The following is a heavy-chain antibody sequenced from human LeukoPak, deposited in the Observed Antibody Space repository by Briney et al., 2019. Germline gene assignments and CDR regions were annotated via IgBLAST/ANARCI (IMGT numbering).Heavy chain of an antibody. D-gene: IGHD3-22*01. V-gene: IGHV4-61*02. CDR2: ISSSGST. CDR1: GGSISSGSYY. Sequence: SETLSLTCTVSGGSISSGSYYWSWIRQPAGKGLEWIGRISSSGSTNYNPSFKSRVTISVDTSKNQFSLKLSSVTAADTAVYFCARGPYSYDSSGAFDIWGQGTMVTVSS. CDR3: ARGPYSYDSSGAFDI. J-gene: IGHJ3*02.